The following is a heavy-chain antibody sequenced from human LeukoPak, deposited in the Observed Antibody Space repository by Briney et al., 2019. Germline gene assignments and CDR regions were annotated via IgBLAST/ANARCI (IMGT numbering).Heavy chain of an antibody. CDR3: ARGDIIGTLGYFDY. Sequence: SETLSLTCTVSGGSISGYYWSWIRQPPGKGLEWMGYIDYSGSTNYTPSLKSRVTISVDTSNNQFSLKLSSVTAADTAVYYCARGDIIGTLGYFDYWGQGTLVTVSS. CDR1: GGSISGYY. CDR2: IDYSGST. J-gene: IGHJ4*02. V-gene: IGHV4-59*01. D-gene: IGHD1-7*01.